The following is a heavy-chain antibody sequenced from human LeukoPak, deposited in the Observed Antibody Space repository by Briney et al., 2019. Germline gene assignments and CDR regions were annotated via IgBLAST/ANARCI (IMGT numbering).Heavy chain of an antibody. CDR1: GFTFDDYT. V-gene: IGHV3-9*01. J-gene: IGHJ4*02. Sequence: GGSLRLSCAVSGFTFDDYTMHWVRQAPGKGLEWVSGISWNSGSIGYADSVKGRFTISRDNAKNSLYLQMNSLRAEDTALYYCAKDGRNNFDYWGLGTLVSVSS. CDR2: ISWNSGSI. CDR3: AKDGRNNFDY. D-gene: IGHD1-14*01.